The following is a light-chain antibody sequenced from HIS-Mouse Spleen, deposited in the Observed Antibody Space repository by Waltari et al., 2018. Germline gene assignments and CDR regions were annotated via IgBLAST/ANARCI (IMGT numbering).Light chain of an antibody. Sequence: SSELTQAPAVSVALGQTVRITCQGDSLRRYYARWYQQKPGQAPVLVIYGKNNRPSGIPDRFSGSSSGNTASLTITGAQAEDEADYYCNSRDSSGNHLVFGGGTKLTVL. CDR3: NSRDSSGNHLV. V-gene: IGLV3-19*01. J-gene: IGLJ2*01. CDR2: GKN. CDR1: SLRRYY.